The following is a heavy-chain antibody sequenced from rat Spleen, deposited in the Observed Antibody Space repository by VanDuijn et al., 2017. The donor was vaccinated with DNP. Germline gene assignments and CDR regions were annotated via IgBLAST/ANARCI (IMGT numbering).Heavy chain of an antibody. D-gene: IGHD2-2*01. J-gene: IGHJ2*01. V-gene: IGHV5S13*01. CDR3: ARRDTFYYFDY. CDR2: ISSGSGSI. Sequence: EVQLVESGGDLVQPGRSLKLSCSASGFIFSDYGMAWVRQAPTKGLEWVTSISSGSGSIYYRDSVKGRFTISRDNVKNTLYLQMDSLRSEETATYYCARRDTFYYFDYWGQGVMVTVSS. CDR1: GFIFSDYG.